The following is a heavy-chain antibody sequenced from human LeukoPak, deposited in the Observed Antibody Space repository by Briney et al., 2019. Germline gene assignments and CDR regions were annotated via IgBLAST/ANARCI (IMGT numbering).Heavy chain of an antibody. V-gene: IGHV3-23*01. CDR3: ARYYDSSGYYWGHFDY. Sequence: GASLRLSCAASGFTFSSYAMSWVRQAPGKGLEWASAISGSGGSTYYADSVKGRFTISRDNSKNTLYLQMNSLRAEDTAVYYCARYYDSSGYYWGHFDYWGQGTLVTVSS. J-gene: IGHJ4*02. CDR1: GFTFSSYA. D-gene: IGHD3-22*01. CDR2: ISGSGGST.